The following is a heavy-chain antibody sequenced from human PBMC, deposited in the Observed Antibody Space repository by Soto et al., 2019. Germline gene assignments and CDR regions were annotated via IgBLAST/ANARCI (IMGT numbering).Heavy chain of an antibody. CDR1: GGSISSYY. V-gene: IGHV4-59*01. CDR3: ASSLTSGSYYGY. CDR2: IYYSGST. J-gene: IGHJ4*02. D-gene: IGHD1-26*01. Sequence: SETLSLTCTVSGGSISSYYWSWIRQPPGKGLEWIGYIYYSGSTNYNPSLKSRVTISVDTSKNQFSLKLSSVTAADTAVYYCASSLTSGSYYGYWGQGTLVTVSS.